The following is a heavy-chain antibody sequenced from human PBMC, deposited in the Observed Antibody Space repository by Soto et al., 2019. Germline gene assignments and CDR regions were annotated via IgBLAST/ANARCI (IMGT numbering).Heavy chain of an antibody. CDR2: IYWNDDK. J-gene: IGHJ2*01. Sequence: QITLKESGPTLVKPTQTLTLTCTFSGFSLSTSGVGVGWIRQPPGKALEWLALIYWNDDKRYSPSLKSSLTITKDTAKNQVVITMTNMDPVDTATYYCAHLNCYYYSSGYRWYFDLWGRGTLVTVSS. CDR1: GFSLSTSGVG. CDR3: AHLNCYYYSSGYRWYFDL. V-gene: IGHV2-5*01. D-gene: IGHD3-22*01.